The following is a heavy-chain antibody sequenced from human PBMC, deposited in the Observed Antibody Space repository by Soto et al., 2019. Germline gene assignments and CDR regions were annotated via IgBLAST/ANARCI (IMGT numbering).Heavy chain of an antibody. CDR2: MNPNSGNT. V-gene: IGHV1-8*01. CDR1: GYTFTSYD. J-gene: IGHJ6*02. D-gene: IGHD3-22*01. CDR3: ARTDSSGYYLYYYYGMDV. Sequence: QVQLVQSGAEVKKPGASVKVSCKASGYTFTSYDINWVRQATGQGLEWMGWMNPNSGNTGYAQKFQGRVTMTRNTYISTAYMELSSLRSEDTAVYYCARTDSSGYYLYYYYGMDVWGQGTTVTVSS.